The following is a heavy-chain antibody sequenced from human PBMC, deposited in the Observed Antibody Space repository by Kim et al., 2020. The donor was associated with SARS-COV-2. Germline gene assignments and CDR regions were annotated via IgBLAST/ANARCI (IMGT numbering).Heavy chain of an antibody. Sequence: GESLKISCKGSGYSFTSYWIGWVRQMPGKGLEWMGIIYPGDSDTRYSPSFQGQVTISADKSISTAYLQWSSLKASDTAMYYCARHMYSSSYLYYYYYMDVWGKGTTVTVSS. CDR2: IYPGDSDT. D-gene: IGHD6-6*01. V-gene: IGHV5-51*01. J-gene: IGHJ6*03. CDR1: GYSFTSYW. CDR3: ARHMYSSSYLYYYYYMDV.